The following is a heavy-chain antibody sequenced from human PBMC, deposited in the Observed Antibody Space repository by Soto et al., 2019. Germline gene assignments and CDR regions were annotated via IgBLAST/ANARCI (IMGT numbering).Heavy chain of an antibody. J-gene: IGHJ4*02. D-gene: IGHD2-15*01. Sequence: APVKVSCKASGESFCNYAITWVRQAPGQRLEWMGWINAGNGNTKYSQKFQDRVTFTRDTSASTAYMELSSLRSEDTAVYYCARDILFDYWGQGTLVTVSS. CDR1: GESFCNYA. V-gene: IGHV1-3*01. CDR2: INAGNGNT. CDR3: ARDILFDY.